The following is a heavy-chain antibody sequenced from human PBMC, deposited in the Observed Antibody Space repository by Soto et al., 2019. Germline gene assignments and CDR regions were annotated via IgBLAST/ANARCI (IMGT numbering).Heavy chain of an antibody. CDR3: AKARIMVRGVIAPAAFDI. Sequence: GGSLRLSCAASGFTFSSYAMSWVRQAPGKGLEWVPAISGSGGSTYYADSVKGRFTISRDNSKNTLYLQMNSLRAEDTAVYYCAKARIMVRGVIAPAAFDIWGQGTMVTVSS. CDR1: GFTFSSYA. J-gene: IGHJ3*02. D-gene: IGHD3-10*01. CDR2: ISGSGGST. V-gene: IGHV3-23*01.